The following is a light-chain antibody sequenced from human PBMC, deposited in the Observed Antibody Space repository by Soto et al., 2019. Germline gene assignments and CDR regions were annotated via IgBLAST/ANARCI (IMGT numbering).Light chain of an antibody. CDR1: QSVYSN. CDR3: QQYNNWPLT. Sequence: EIVMTQSPATLSVSPGERATLSCRASQSVYSNLAWYQQKPGQAPRLLIYGTSTRATGIPARFSGSGSGTVFSLTISSLQSEDCAVYYCQQYNNWPLTFGGGTKVESK. V-gene: IGKV3-15*01. J-gene: IGKJ4*01. CDR2: GTS.